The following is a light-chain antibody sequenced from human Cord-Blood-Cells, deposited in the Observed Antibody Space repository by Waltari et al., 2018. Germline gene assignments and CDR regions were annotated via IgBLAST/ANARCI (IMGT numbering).Light chain of an antibody. Sequence: EIVLTQSPATLSLSPGARAILSCRASQSVSSYLAWYQQKPGQAPRLLIYDASNRATGIPARFSGSGSGTDFTLTISSLEPEDFAVYYCQQRSNWLTFGGGTKVEIK. V-gene: IGKV3-11*01. J-gene: IGKJ4*01. CDR3: QQRSNWLT. CDR1: QSVSSY. CDR2: DAS.